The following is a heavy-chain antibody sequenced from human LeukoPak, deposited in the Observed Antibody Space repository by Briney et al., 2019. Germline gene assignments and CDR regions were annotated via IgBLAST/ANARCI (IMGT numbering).Heavy chain of an antibody. CDR3: ARADDSSSGYFDY. J-gene: IGHJ4*02. Sequence: GEALRLACAASGFTFSDYHMSWIRQTPGKGQERVPYISSSGNSISYADSVNGRFTIYRDNAKNSLYLQMNILRAEDPAVYYCARADDSSSGYFDYWGQGTLVTVSS. V-gene: IGHV3-11*04. D-gene: IGHD6-6*01. CDR2: ISSSGNSI. CDR1: GFTFSDYH.